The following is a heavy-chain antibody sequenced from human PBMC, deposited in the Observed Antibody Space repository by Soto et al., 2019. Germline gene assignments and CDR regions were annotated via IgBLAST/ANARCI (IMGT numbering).Heavy chain of an antibody. CDR3: ARVVVVTRAFDI. CDR2: IGTGGDT. J-gene: IGHJ3*02. V-gene: IGHV3-13*01. Sequence: GGTLRLSCAASGLAFSRYVLHWVRRAPGKGPEWVSAIGTGGDTYYADSVMGRFTISRDNAKKSLYLQMNSLIAEDMAVYYCARVVVVTRAFDIWGQGTMVTVSS. CDR1: GLAFSRYV. D-gene: IGHD2-21*02.